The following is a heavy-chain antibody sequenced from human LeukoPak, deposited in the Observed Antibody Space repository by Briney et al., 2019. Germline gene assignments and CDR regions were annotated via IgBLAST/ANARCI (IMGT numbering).Heavy chain of an antibody. D-gene: IGHD2-2*01. J-gene: IGHJ6*04. Sequence: GGSLRLSCAASGFTFSSYEMNGVRQAPGKGLEWVSYISSSGSTIYYADSVKGRFTISRDNAKNSLYLQMNSLRAEDTAVYYCARIFREYCSSTSCYWPNYYYYGMDVWGKGTTVTVSS. CDR1: GFTFSSYE. CDR3: ARIFREYCSSTSCYWPNYYYYGMDV. CDR2: ISSSGSTI. V-gene: IGHV3-48*03.